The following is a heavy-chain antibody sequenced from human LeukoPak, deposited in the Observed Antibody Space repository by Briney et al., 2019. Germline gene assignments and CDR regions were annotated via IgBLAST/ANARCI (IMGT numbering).Heavy chain of an antibody. V-gene: IGHV3-21*01. J-gene: IGHJ4*02. CDR1: GFTFSSYG. CDR2: ISSSSSYI. Sequence: GGSLRLSCAASGFTFSSYGMNWVRQAPGKGLEWVSSISSSSSYIYYADSVKGRFTISRDNAKNSLYLQMNSLRAEDTAIYYCARARSLWLSDYWGQGNLVTVSS. CDR3: ARARSLWLSDY. D-gene: IGHD3-22*01.